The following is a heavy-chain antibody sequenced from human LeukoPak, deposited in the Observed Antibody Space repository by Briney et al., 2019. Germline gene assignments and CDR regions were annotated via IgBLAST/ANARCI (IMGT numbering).Heavy chain of an antibody. CDR1: GGSISSGVYY. Sequence: SQTLSLTCTVSGGSISSGVYYWSWVRQHPGQGLEWIGYTAYSGSTYYNPSLKSRLTISVDTSKNQFSLNLSSVTAADTAMYYCARATTGGNWFDVWAQGTLVTVSS. D-gene: IGHD5-12*01. CDR2: TAYSGST. V-gene: IGHV4-31*03. CDR3: ARATTGGNWFDV. J-gene: IGHJ5*02.